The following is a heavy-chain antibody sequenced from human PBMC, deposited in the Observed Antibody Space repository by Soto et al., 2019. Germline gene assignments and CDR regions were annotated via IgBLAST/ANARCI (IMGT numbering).Heavy chain of an antibody. CDR2: INAGNGNT. D-gene: IGHD2-2*01. CDR3: ASAGRCASCYAPGDY. V-gene: IGHV1-3*01. CDR1: GYTFTSYA. Sequence: GASVKVSCKASGYTFTSYAMHWVRQAPGQRLEWMGWINAGNGNTKYSQKFQGRVTITTDTSTSTAYMELSSLRSEDTAVYYCASAGRCASCYAPGDYWGQGTLVTVSS. J-gene: IGHJ4*02.